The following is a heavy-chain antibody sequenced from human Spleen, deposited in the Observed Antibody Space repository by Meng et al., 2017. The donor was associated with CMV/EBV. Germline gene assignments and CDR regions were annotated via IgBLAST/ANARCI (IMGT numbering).Heavy chain of an antibody. CDR1: GFNFSSFG. CDR3: AKDAYTSGWYSYVH. J-gene: IGHJ4*02. Sequence: GGSLRLSCAASGFNFSSFGMHWVRQAPGKGLEWVSYISSSGSTIYHADSVKGRFTVSRDNSKNTLYLQMNSLRVDDTAVYYCAKDAYTSGWYSYVHWGQGTLVTVSS. CDR2: ISSSGSTI. V-gene: IGHV3-48*01. D-gene: IGHD6-19*01.